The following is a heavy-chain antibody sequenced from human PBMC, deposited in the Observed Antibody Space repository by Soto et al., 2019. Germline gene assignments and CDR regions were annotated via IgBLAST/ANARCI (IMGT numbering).Heavy chain of an antibody. CDR1: GGTFSSYA. Sequence: QVQLVQSGAEVKKPGSSVKVSCKASGGTFSSYAISWVRQAPGQGLEWMGGIIPIFGTANYAQKFQGRVTITADKSTSRAYMELSSLRSEDTAVYYCARNIVGATRGAFYIWGQGTMVTVSS. J-gene: IGHJ3*02. CDR3: ARNIVGATRGAFYI. D-gene: IGHD1-26*01. CDR2: IIPIFGTA. V-gene: IGHV1-69*06.